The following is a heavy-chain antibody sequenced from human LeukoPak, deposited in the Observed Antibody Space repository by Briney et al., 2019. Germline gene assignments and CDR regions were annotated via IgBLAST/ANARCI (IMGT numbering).Heavy chain of an antibody. Sequence: SVKVSCKASGGTFSSYAISWVRQGPGQGLEWMGRIIPIFGTANYAQKFQGKVTITTDESTSTAYMELSSLRSEDTAVYYSATGTATIFPESDYWGQGTLVTVSS. J-gene: IGHJ4*02. CDR3: ATGTATIFPESDY. CDR2: IIPIFGTA. D-gene: IGHD5-24*01. CDR1: GGTFSSYA. V-gene: IGHV1-69*05.